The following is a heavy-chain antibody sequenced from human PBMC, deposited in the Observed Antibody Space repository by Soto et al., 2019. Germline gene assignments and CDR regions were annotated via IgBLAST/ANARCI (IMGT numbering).Heavy chain of an antibody. CDR1: GFTFSSYW. D-gene: IGHD6-6*01. Sequence: EVQLVESGGGLVQPGGSLRLSCAASGFTFSSYWMHWVRQAPGKGLVWVSCINSDGSSTSYADSVKGRFTISRDNAKNTLYLQMNSLRAEDTAVYYCARVQQLVRYYGMDVWGQGTTVTVSS. V-gene: IGHV3-74*01. CDR3: ARVQQLVRYYGMDV. CDR2: INSDGSST. J-gene: IGHJ6*02.